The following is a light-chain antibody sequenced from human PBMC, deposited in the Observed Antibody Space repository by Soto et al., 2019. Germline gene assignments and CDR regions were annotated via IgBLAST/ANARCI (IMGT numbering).Light chain of an antibody. CDR2: VNSDGSH. CDR1: SGHRTYA. V-gene: IGLV4-69*01. CDR3: QTWGTGIRV. Sequence: QLVLTQSPSASASLGASVQVTCTLSSGHRTYAIAWHQQQPEKGPRYLMKVNSDGSHNKGDGIPDRFSGSSSGAERYLTISRLQSEDEADYYCQTWGTGIRVFGGGTKLTVL. J-gene: IGLJ3*02.